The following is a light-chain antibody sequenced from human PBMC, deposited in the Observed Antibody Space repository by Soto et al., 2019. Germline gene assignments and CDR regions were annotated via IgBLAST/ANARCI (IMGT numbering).Light chain of an antibody. Sequence: QSVLTQPASVSGSPGQSITISCSGSSSDVGNGYDSVSWYQQHPGKAPKLIIYEVTNRPSGVSSRFSGSKSGNTASLTISGLQAEDEADYYCSSYTVSVALHVFGTGTKVTVL. CDR1: SSDVGNGYDS. CDR2: EVT. CDR3: SSYTVSVALHV. V-gene: IGLV2-14*01. J-gene: IGLJ1*01.